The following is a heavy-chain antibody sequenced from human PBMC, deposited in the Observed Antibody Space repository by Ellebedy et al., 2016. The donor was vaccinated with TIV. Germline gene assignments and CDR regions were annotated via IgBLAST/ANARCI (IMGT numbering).Heavy chain of an antibody. J-gene: IGHJ6*02. V-gene: IGHV1-46*01. CDR2: INPSGGST. D-gene: IGHD6-6*01. Sequence: AASVKVSCKASGYTFTSYYMHWVRQPPGQGLEWMGIINPSGGSTNYAQKFQGRLTMTRDTSTSTVYMELRSLGSEDTAVYNCARRGGSSAGYYYVMAVWGQGTTVTVSS. CDR3: ARRGGSSAGYYYVMAV. CDR1: GYTFTSYY.